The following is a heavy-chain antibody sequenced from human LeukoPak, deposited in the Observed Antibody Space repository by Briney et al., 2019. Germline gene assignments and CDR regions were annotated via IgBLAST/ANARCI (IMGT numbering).Heavy chain of an antibody. V-gene: IGHV2-5*01. J-gene: IGHJ4*02. D-gene: IGHD4-17*01. CDR3: AHRRPLNGEYDY. CDR1: GFSLTTSEVG. Sequence: SGPTLVKPTQTLTLTCTFSGFSLTTSEVGVGWLRQPPGKALEWLALIYGNDDDRYRPSLKSRLTITRDTSKTQVVLTMTNMDPVDTATYFCAHRRPLNGEYDYWGQGILVTVSS. CDR2: IYGNDDD.